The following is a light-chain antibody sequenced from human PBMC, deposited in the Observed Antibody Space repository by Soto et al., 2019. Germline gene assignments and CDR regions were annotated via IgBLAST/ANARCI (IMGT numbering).Light chain of an antibody. CDR3: QQYNSYPRT. CDR2: KAS. J-gene: IGKJ4*01. CDR1: QSISSG. Sequence: DILMTQSTSTLSASVGGRVTSTCRARQSISSGVAWCGQKPGKAPKLLTYKASSLESGVPSRFSGSGSGTEFTLTISILHPHDSATYYCQQYNSYPRTFGGGTK. V-gene: IGKV1-5*03.